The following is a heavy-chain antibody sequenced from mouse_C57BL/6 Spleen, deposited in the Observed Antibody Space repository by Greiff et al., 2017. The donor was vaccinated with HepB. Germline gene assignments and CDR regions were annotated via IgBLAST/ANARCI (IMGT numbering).Heavy chain of an antibody. V-gene: IGHV1-82*01. CDR2: IYPGDGDT. CDR3: ARPLVSSTAMDY. CDR1: GYAFSSSW. D-gene: IGHD1-1*01. Sequence: QVQLKESGPELVKPGASVKISCKASGYAFSSSWMNWVKQRPGKGLEWIGRIYPGDGDTNYNGKFKGKATLTADKSSSTAYMQLSSLTSEDSAVYFCARPLVSSTAMDYWGQGTSVTVSS. J-gene: IGHJ4*01.